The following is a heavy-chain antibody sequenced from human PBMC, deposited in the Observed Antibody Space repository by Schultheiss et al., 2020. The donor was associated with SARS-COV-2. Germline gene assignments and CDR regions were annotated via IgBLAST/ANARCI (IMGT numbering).Heavy chain of an antibody. Sequence: GGSLRLSCAASGFTFSDYYMSCIRQAPGKGLEWVSYISSSSSYTNYADSVKGRFTISRDNAKNSLYLQMNSLRAEDTAVYYCARDVEVVVIAIPDAFDIWGQGTMVTVSS. CDR1: GFTFSDYY. CDR2: ISSSSSYT. D-gene: IGHD2-21*01. CDR3: ARDVEVVVIAIPDAFDI. J-gene: IGHJ3*02. V-gene: IGHV3-11*06.